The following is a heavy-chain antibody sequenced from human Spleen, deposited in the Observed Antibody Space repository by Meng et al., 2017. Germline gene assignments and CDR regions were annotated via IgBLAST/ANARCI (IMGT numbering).Heavy chain of an antibody. CDR3: ARGHRDYGDASWFDP. J-gene: IGHJ5*02. D-gene: IGHD4-17*01. CDR1: GGSITSGDYY. CDR2: IYYSGST. V-gene: IGHV4-30-4*01. Sequence: VQLQESCPGLVKPSQTLAHPFPVSGGSITSGDYYWSWIRQPPGKGLEWIGYIYYSGSTNYNPPLKSRVSISIDTSKNQFSLKLSSVTATDTAVYYCARGHRDYGDASWFDPWGQGTLVTVSS.